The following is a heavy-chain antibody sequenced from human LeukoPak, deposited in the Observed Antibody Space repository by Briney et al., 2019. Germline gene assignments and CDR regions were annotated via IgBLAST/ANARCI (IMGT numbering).Heavy chain of an antibody. CDR2: ISWNSGSI. D-gene: IGHD3-10*01. Sequence: PGRSLRLSCTASGFSFDDYAMNWVRQAPGNGLEWVSGISWNSGSIGYADSVKGRFTISRDNAKNSLYLQMSSLRAEDTALYYCARALYGSIMDVWGQGSTVTVSS. CDR3: ARALYGSIMDV. V-gene: IGHV3-9*01. J-gene: IGHJ6*02. CDR1: GFSFDDYA.